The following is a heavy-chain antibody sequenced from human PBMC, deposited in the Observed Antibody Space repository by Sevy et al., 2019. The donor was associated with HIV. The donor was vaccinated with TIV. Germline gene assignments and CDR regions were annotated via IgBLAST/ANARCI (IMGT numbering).Heavy chain of an antibody. D-gene: IGHD5-12*01. Sequence: ASVKVSCKASGYNFINYGISWVRQAPGQGIEWVGGSSPFTGSPNYPQKLQDRVTVTTDTATNTAYMELRNLRSDDTAVYYCGKCTLWVYDPTNRKCGMDVWGQWTTVTVSS. CDR1: GYNFINYG. CDR3: GKCTLWVYDPTNRKCGMDV. V-gene: IGHV1-18*01. CDR2: SSPFTGSP. J-gene: IGHJ6*02.